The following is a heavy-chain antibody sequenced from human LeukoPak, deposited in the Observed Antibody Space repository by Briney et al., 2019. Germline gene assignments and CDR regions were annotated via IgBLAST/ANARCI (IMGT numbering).Heavy chain of an antibody. V-gene: IGHV3-21*01. CDR2: ITGTTDYI. J-gene: IGHJ4*02. D-gene: IGHD4-23*01. CDR1: GFSFTSYT. Sequence: PGGSLRLSCAASGFSFTSYTMNWVRQAPGKGLEWVSSITGTTDYIDYADSLKGRFTVSRDNAKNSLYLQMNSLRAEDTAVYYCVATTVGINLQPPQWGQGTLVTVSS. CDR3: VATTVGINLQPPQ.